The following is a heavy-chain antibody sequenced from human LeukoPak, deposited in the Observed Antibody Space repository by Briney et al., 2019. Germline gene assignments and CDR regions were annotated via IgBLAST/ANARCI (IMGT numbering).Heavy chain of an antibody. V-gene: IGHV4-59*08. CDR2: IYYSGST. CDR1: GGSISGYY. Sequence: SETLSLTCTVSGGSISGYYWSWIRQPPGKGLEWIGYIYYSGSTNYNPSLKSRVTISVDTSKNQFSLKLSSVTAADTAVYYCARRGYYDSSGAFDYWGQGTLVTVSS. CDR3: ARRGYYDSSGAFDY. J-gene: IGHJ4*02. D-gene: IGHD3-22*01.